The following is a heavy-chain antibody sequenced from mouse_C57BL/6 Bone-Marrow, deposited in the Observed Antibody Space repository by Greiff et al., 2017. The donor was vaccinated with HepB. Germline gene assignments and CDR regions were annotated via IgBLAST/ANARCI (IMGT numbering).Heavy chain of an antibody. V-gene: IGHV1-55*01. CDR1: GYTFTSYW. Sequence: VQLQQSGAELVKPGASVKMSCKASGYTFTSYWITWVKQRPGQGLEWIGDIYPGSGSTNYNEKFKSKATLTVDTSSSTAYMQLSSLTSEDSAVYYCARRGAYYSNYGFDYWGQGTTLTVSS. D-gene: IGHD2-5*01. CDR3: ARRGAYYSNYGFDY. J-gene: IGHJ2*01. CDR2: IYPGSGST.